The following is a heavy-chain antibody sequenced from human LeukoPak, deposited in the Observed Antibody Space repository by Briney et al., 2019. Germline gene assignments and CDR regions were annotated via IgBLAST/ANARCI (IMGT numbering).Heavy chain of an antibody. V-gene: IGHV3-7*01. CDR2: IKQDGSEK. D-gene: IGHD6-19*01. CDR1: GFTLSSYW. J-gene: IGHJ5*02. CDR3: ARGGIAVASINWFDP. Sequence: GGSLRLSCAASGFTLSSYWMRWVRQAPGKGLEWVANIKQDGSEKYYVDSVKGRFTISSDNAKNSLYLQMNSLRAEDTAVYYCARGGIAVASINWFDPWGQGTLVTVSS.